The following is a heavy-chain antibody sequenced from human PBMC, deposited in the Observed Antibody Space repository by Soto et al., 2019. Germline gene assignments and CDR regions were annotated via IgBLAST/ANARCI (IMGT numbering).Heavy chain of an antibody. Sequence: SVKVSCKASGGTFSSYAISWVRQAPGQGLEWMGGIIPIFGTANYAQKFQGRVTITADESTSTAYMELSSLRSEDTAVYYCARGGALSLRLGELSLSYYYGMDVWGQGTTVTVSS. V-gene: IGHV1-69*13. J-gene: IGHJ6*02. D-gene: IGHD3-16*02. CDR1: GGTFSSYA. CDR3: ARGGALSLRLGELSLSYYYGMDV. CDR2: IIPIFGTA.